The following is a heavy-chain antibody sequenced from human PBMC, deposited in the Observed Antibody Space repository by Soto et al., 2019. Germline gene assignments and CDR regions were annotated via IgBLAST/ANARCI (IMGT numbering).Heavy chain of an antibody. J-gene: IGHJ4*02. CDR3: ASAHLGFYSSSWTKGCYFDF. D-gene: IGHD6-6*01. Sequence: PSETLSLTCDVSGNSISSGSYWGWIRQPPGKGLEWIGTTDHSGNAYYNPSLKSRVTISIDPSKSQFSLKVLTVTAADTAVYYCASAHLGFYSSSWTKGCYFDFWGQGTLVTVSS. V-gene: IGHV4-38-2*01. CDR1: GNSISSGSY. CDR2: TDHSGNA.